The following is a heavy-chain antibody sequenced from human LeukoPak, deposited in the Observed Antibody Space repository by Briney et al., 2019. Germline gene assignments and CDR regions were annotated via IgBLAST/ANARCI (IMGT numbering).Heavy chain of an antibody. V-gene: IGHV3-33*01. CDR3: ARGEYCSGGSCYPYYYGMDV. J-gene: IGHJ6*02. CDR2: IWYDGSNK. D-gene: IGHD2-15*01. CDR1: GFTFSSYG. Sequence: GSLRLSRAASGFTFSSYGMHWVRQAPGKGLEWVAVIWYDGSNKYYADSVKGRFTISRDNSKNTLYLQMNSLRAEDTAVYYCARGEYCSGGSCYPYYYGMDVWGQGTTVTVSS.